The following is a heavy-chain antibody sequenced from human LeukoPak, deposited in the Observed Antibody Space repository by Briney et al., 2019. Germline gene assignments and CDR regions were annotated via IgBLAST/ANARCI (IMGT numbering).Heavy chain of an antibody. V-gene: IGHV3-30*02. CDR3: AKERDTAMVTIDY. CDR1: GFTFSSYG. D-gene: IGHD5-18*01. CDR2: IRYDGSNK. Sequence: GGSLRLSCATSGFTFSSYGMHWARQAPGKGLEWVAFIRYDGSNKYYADSVKGRFTISRDNSKNTLYLQMNSLRAEDTAVYYCAKERDTAMVTIDYWGQGTLVTVSS. J-gene: IGHJ4*02.